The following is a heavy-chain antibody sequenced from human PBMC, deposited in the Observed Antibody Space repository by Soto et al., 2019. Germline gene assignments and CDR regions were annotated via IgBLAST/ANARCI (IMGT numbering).Heavy chain of an antibody. CDR2: ISAYNGNT. J-gene: IGHJ4*02. D-gene: IGHD3-9*01. CDR3: ARDNDILTGYYTKLPFDY. Sequence: ASVKVSCKASGYTFTSYGISWVRQAPGQGLEWMGWISAYNGNTNYAQKLQGRVTMTTDTSTSTAYMELRSLRSDDTAVYYCARDNDILTGYYTKLPFDYWGQGTLVTVSS. CDR1: GYTFTSYG. V-gene: IGHV1-18*01.